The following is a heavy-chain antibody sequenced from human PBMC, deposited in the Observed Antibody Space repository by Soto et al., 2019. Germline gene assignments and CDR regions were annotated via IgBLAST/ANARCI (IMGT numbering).Heavy chain of an antibody. J-gene: IGHJ3*02. CDR3: AGGGGGYDYGAFHDAFDI. Sequence: QVQLVQSGAEVKKPGASVKVSCKASGYTFTSYGISWVRQAPGQGLEWMGWISAYNGNTNYAQKLQGRVTMTTDTPTGQAYLEVRGLGSDATAVYYGAGGGGGYDYGAFHDAFDIWGQGTMVTVSS. CDR1: GYTFTSYG. D-gene: IGHD4-17*01. V-gene: IGHV1-18*01. CDR2: ISAYNGNT.